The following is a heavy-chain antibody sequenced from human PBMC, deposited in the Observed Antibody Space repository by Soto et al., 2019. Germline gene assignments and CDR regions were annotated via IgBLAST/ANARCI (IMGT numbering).Heavy chain of an antibody. CDR3: ARDAPTPGYIDY. J-gene: IGHJ4*02. CDR2: IYYSGST. Sequence: SETLSLTCTVSGGSISSGGYYWSWIRQHPGKGLEWIGYIYYSGSTYYNPSLKSRVTISVDTSKNQFSLKLSSVTAADTAVYYCARDAPTPGYIDYWGQGTLVTVSS. CDR1: GGSISSGGYY. V-gene: IGHV4-31*03. D-gene: IGHD3-10*01.